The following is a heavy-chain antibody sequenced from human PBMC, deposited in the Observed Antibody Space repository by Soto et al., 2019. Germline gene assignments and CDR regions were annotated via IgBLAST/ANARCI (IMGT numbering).Heavy chain of an antibody. D-gene: IGHD4-17*01. V-gene: IGHV4-61*01. CDR1: GGSVSSGSYY. Sequence: SETLSLTCTVSGGSVSSGSYYWSWIRQPPGKGLEWIGYIYYSGSTNYNPSLKSRVTISVDTSKNQFSLKLSSVTAADTAVYYCARDIGNDYGDYYHLGYWGQGTLVTVSS. CDR2: IYYSGST. J-gene: IGHJ4*02. CDR3: ARDIGNDYGDYYHLGY.